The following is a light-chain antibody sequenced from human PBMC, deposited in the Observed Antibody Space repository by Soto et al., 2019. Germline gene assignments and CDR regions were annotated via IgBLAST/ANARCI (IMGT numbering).Light chain of an antibody. J-gene: IGKJ4*01. CDR1: QSVSSSY. CDR2: NAF. CDR3: QQYGSSPGT. Sequence: EIVMTQSPATLSVSPGERATLSCRASQSVSSSYLAWYQQKPGQAPRLLIYNAFNRATGIPDRFSGSGSGTDFTLTISRLEPEDFAVYYCQQYGSSPGTFGGGPRWIS. V-gene: IGKV3-20*01.